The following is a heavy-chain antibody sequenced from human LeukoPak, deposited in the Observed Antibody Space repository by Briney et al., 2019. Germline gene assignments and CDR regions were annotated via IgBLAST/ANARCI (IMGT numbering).Heavy chain of an antibody. CDR3: TRDSGTYNWLDP. Sequence: GGSLKLSCAASGFTFSGSTIHWVRQSSGKGLEWVGHIDKKDNFYATTSAASVTGRFTISRDDSKNTAYLQMNSLKTEDTALYYCTRDSGTYNWLDPWGQGTLVTVSS. V-gene: IGHV3-73*01. D-gene: IGHD1-26*01. CDR2: IDKKDNFYAT. J-gene: IGHJ5*02. CDR1: GFTFSGST.